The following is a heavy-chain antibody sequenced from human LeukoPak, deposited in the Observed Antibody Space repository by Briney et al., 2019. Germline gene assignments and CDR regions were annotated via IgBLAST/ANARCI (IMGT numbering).Heavy chain of an antibody. J-gene: IGHJ4*02. Sequence: GASVKVSCKASGYTFTGYYMHWVRQAPGQGLEWMGRINSNSGGTNYAQKFQGRVTMTRDTSISTAYMELSRLRSDDTAVYYCAREFITIFGVVISIGSPLGDYWGQGTLVTVSS. CDR1: GYTFTGYY. V-gene: IGHV1-2*06. D-gene: IGHD3-3*01. CDR2: INSNSGGT. CDR3: AREFITIFGVVISIGSPLGDY.